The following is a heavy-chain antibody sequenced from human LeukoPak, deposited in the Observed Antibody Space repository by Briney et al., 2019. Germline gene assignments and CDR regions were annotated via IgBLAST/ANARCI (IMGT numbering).Heavy chain of an antibody. J-gene: IGHJ4*02. CDR3: TPDQLVFDS. CDR2: IKSKTDGGTT. Sequence: GGSLRLSCAASGHTFSNAWMSWVRQAPGKGLEWVGRIKSKTDGGTTDYAAPVKGRFTNSRDDSKNTLYLQMNSLKTEDTAAYYCTPDQLVFDSWGQGTLVTVSS. D-gene: IGHD1-1*01. V-gene: IGHV3-15*01. CDR1: GHTFSNAW.